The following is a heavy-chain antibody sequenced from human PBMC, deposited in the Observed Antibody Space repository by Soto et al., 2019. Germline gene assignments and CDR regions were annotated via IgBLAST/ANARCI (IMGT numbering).Heavy chain of an antibody. Sequence: QVQLVQSGPEVKKPGASVKVSCKTSGYTFTTYGISWVRQAPGQGLEWMGWISTYKGNTNYAQKFQGRVTMTTDTSTSTAYMELRSLRSDDTAVYYCATRSPAFDFWGQGTLVAVSS. CDR3: ATRSPAFDF. CDR1: GYTFTTYG. CDR2: ISTYKGNT. J-gene: IGHJ4*02. V-gene: IGHV1-18*01.